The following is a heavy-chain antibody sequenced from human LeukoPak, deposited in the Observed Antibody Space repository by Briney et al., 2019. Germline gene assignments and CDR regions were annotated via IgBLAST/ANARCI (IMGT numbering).Heavy chain of an antibody. CDR3: AKDLFRSTGGGYFQH. D-gene: IGHD2-2*01. CDR1: GFTFSSYG. CDR2: ISYDGSNK. V-gene: IGHV3-30*18. J-gene: IGHJ1*01. Sequence: GGSLRLSCAASGFTFSSYGMHWVRQVPGKGLEWVAVISYDGSNKYYADSVKGRFTISRDNSKNTLYLQMNSLRAEDTAVYYCAKDLFRSTGGGYFQHWGQGTLVTVSS.